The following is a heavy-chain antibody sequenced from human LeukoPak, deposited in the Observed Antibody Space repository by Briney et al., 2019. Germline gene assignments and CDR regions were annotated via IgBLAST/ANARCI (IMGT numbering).Heavy chain of an antibody. CDR3: AREFGGSASGAGY. Sequence: GGSLRLSCAASGFTFSFYSMNWVRQAPGKGLEGFSSMSVSSGLIYYADSVKGRFTVSRDNAKNSLYLQMNSLRAEDTAVYYCAREFGGSASGAGYWGQGTLVTVSS. CDR1: GFTFSFYS. D-gene: IGHD3-10*01. CDR2: MSVSSGLI. J-gene: IGHJ4*02. V-gene: IGHV3-21*01.